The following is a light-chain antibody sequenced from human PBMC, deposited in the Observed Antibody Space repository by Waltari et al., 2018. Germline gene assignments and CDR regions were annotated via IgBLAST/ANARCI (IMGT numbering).Light chain of an antibody. V-gene: IGKV3D-20*01. CDR2: DAS. J-gene: IGKJ1*01. Sequence: EIVLTQSPATLSLSPGERAPLSCRATQSVTSSYLAWDPQKPGLAPRLLIYDASSRATGIPDRFSGSGSGTDFTLTISRLEPEDFAVYYCQQYGDSPETFGQGTKVEIK. CDR3: QQYGDSPET. CDR1: QSVTSSY.